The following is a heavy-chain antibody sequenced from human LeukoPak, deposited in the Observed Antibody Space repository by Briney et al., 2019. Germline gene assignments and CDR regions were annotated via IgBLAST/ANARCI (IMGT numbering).Heavy chain of an antibody. J-gene: IGHJ4*02. CDR2: ISGSGGST. CDR3: AKESGVSLGESIG. D-gene: IGHD3-10*01. CDR1: GFTFSSYA. V-gene: IGHV3-23*01. Sequence: GGSLRLSCAASGFTFSSYAMNWVRQAPGKGLEWVSVISGSGGSTYYADSVKGRFTISRDNSKNTLFVQINSLTGEDTAIYYCAKESGVSLGESIGWGQGTLVTVSS.